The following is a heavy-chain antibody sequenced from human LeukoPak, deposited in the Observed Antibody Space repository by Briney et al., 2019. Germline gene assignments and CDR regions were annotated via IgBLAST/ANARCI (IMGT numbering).Heavy chain of an antibody. V-gene: IGHV4-61*01. CDR1: GGSVSSGSYY. D-gene: IGHD3-22*01. CDR3: ASRPVDSSGYYPYYFDY. CDR2: IYYSGST. J-gene: IGHJ4*02. Sequence: PSETLSLTCTVSGGSVSSGSYYWSWIRQPPGKGLEWIGYIYYSGSTNYNPSLKSRATISVDTSKNQFSLKLSSVTAADTAVYYCASRPVDSSGYYPYYFDYWGQGSLVTVSS.